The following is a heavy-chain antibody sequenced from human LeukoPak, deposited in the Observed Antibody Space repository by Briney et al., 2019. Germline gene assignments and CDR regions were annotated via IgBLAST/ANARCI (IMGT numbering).Heavy chain of an antibody. D-gene: IGHD3-22*01. V-gene: IGHV1-46*03. CDR3: AARRDYYDSSGYLPLDY. J-gene: IGHJ4*02. Sequence: ASVEVSCKASGYTFTSYYMHWVRQAPGQGLEWMGIINPSGGSTSYAQKFQGRVTMTRDTSTSTVYMELSSLRSEDTAVYYCAARRDYYDSSGYLPLDYWGQGTLVTVSS. CDR2: INPSGGST. CDR1: GYTFTSYY.